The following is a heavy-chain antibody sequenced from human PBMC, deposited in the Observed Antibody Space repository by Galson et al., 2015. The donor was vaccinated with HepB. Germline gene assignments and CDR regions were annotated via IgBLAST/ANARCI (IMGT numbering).Heavy chain of an antibody. J-gene: IGHJ3*02. CDR3: ARFAETGATLNDAFDI. V-gene: IGHV1-8*01. Sequence: SVKVSCKASGYTFTSYDINWVRQATGQGLEWMGWMNPNSGNTGYAQKFQGRVTMTRNTSISTAYMELSSLRSEDTAVYYCARFAETGATLNDAFDIWGQGTMVTVSS. CDR2: MNPNSGNT. CDR1: GYTFTSYD. D-gene: IGHD1-7*01.